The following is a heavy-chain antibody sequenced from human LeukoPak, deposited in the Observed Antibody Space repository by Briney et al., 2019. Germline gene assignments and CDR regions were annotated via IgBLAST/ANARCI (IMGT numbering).Heavy chain of an antibody. Sequence: RRSLRLSCAASGFTFSSYAMRWVRQAPGKGLEWVSAISGSGGSTYYAASVKGRFTFSRDNSKNTLYLQMNSLRAEDTAVYYCAKRSGTVSYWGQGTLVTVSS. D-gene: IGHD3-10*01. CDR3: AKRSGTVSY. CDR2: ISGSGGST. V-gene: IGHV3-23*01. J-gene: IGHJ4*02. CDR1: GFTFSSYA.